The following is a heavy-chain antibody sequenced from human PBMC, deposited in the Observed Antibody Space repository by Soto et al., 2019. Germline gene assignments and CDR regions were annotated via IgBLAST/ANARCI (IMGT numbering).Heavy chain of an antibody. V-gene: IGHV4-30-2*01. J-gene: IGHJ4*02. CDR3: SRERGGYGLYDS. Sequence: TLSLTCTVSGGSISKAAYSWSWIRQPPGKGLEWIGYIYPSGMPFYNPSLRSRVTISIDRSNDQFSLNLKSVTAADTAVYYCSRERGGYGLYDSWGQGALVTVAS. D-gene: IGHD5-18*01. CDR2: IYPSGMP. CDR1: GGSISKAAYS.